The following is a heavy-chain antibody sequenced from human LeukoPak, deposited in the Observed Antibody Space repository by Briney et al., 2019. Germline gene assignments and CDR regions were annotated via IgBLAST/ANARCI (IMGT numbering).Heavy chain of an antibody. CDR1: GFTFSSYG. V-gene: IGHV3-30*18. CDR3: AKDQDRYSSSWSFDY. J-gene: IGHJ4*02. D-gene: IGHD6-13*01. CDR2: ISYDGSNK. Sequence: PGGSLRLSCAASGFTFSSYGMHWVRQAPGKGLEWVAVISYDGSNKYYADSVKGRFTISRDNSKNTLYLQMNSLRAEDTAVYYCAKDQDRYSSSWSFDYWGQGTLVTVSS.